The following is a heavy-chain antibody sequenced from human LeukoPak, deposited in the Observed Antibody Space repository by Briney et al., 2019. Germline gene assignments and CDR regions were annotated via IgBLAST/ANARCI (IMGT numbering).Heavy chain of an antibody. D-gene: IGHD6-25*01. V-gene: IGHV3-9*01. CDR2: ISWNSGSI. CDR3: AKDTGYRYFDY. J-gene: IGHJ4*02. Sequence: PGGSLRLSCAASGFTFDDYAMHWVRQAPGKGLEWVSGISWNSGSIGYADSVKGRFTISRDNAKNSLYLQMNSLRAEGTALYYCAKDTGYRYFDYWGQGTLVTVSS. CDR1: GFTFDDYA.